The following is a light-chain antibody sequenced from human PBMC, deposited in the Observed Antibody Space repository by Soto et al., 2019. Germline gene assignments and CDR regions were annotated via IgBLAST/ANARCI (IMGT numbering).Light chain of an antibody. CDR2: GAS. CDR3: QQYVSSPPS. V-gene: IGKV3-20*01. CDR1: QSVSSNF. J-gene: IGKJ5*01. Sequence: EIVLAQSPGTLSLSPGERATLSCRASQSVSSNFLAWYQKKPGQAPRLLIYGASSRATGIPARFSGSGSGTDFILTIGRLEPEDFAVYYCQQYVSSPPSFGQGTRLVIK.